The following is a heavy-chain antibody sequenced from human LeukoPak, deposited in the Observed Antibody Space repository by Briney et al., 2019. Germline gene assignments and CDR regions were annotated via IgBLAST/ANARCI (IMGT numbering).Heavy chain of an antibody. CDR2: LIWTSDTA. CDR3: ATAHQFSFQA. CDR1: GLTFRTYD. V-gene: IGHV3-23*01. Sequence: GGSLRLSCAASGLTFRTYDMTWVRQAPGQGLKWVSLIWTSDTAFYADSVKGRVTIYRDNSANTLYLQMNSLGVEDTAVYYCATAHQFSFQAWGQGTVVTVSS. D-gene: IGHD2-2*01. J-gene: IGHJ1*01.